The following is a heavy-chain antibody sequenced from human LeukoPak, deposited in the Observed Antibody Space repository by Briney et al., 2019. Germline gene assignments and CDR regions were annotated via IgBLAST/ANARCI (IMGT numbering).Heavy chain of an antibody. CDR2: IYYSGST. V-gene: IGHV4-39*01. Sequence: PSETLSLTCTVSGGSISSTSYYWAWIRQPPGKGLEWIGSIYYSGSTYYNPSLKSRLTISVDTSKNQFSLKLSSVTAADTAVYYCARHHSGSSLFDSWGQGTLVTVSS. CDR1: GGSISSTSYY. D-gene: IGHD1-26*01. CDR3: ARHHSGSSLFDS. J-gene: IGHJ4*02.